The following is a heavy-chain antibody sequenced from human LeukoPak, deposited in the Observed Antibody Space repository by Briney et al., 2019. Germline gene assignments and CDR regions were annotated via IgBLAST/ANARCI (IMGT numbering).Heavy chain of an antibody. J-gene: IGHJ5*02. CDR1: GFTFSDYY. CDR3: GKEGGA. Sequence: GGSLRLSCAASGFTFSDYYMSWIRQAPGKGLEWVSYISSSGSTYYADSLGGRFTISRDNSRDMLYLQMNSLEVEDTATYYCGKEGGAWGQGTKVTVSS. D-gene: IGHD3-16*01. CDR2: ISSSGST. V-gene: IGHV3-11*01.